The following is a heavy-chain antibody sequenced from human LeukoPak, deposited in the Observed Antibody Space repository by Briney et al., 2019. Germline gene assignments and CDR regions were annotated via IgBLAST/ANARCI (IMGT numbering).Heavy chain of an antibody. CDR1: GFSLTTRGMC. Sequence: SGPTEVKPTQTLTLTCTFSGFSLTTRGMCVSWLRQPPGKTLEWLALIDWDGDKFYRTSLKTRPTVSKGTLKIQVVLIMTNMDPVDTATYYCARGDYGERIFDYWGQGTLVTVSS. CDR2: IDWDGDK. J-gene: IGHJ4*02. V-gene: IGHV2-70*13. CDR3: ARGDYGERIFDY. D-gene: IGHD4-17*01.